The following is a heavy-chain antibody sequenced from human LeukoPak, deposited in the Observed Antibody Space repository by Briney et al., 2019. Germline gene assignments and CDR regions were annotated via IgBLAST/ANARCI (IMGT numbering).Heavy chain of an antibody. CDR1: GFTFSSYA. Sequence: GGSLRLSCAASGFTFSSYAMSWVRQAPGKGLEWVANIKQDGSEKYYVDSVKGRFTISRDNAKNSLYLQMNSLRAEDTAVYYCARAVLLWHGSLDYWGQGTLVTVSS. CDR2: IKQDGSEK. CDR3: ARAVLLWHGSLDY. V-gene: IGHV3-7*01. J-gene: IGHJ4*02. D-gene: IGHD3-10*01.